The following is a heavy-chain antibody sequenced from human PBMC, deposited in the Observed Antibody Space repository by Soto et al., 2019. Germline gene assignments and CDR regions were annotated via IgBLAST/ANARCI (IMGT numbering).Heavy chain of an antibody. Sequence: QVQLVESGGGVVQPGRSLRLSCAASGFTFSSYGMHWVRQAPGKGLEWVAVIWYDGSNKYYADSVKGRFTISRDNSKNTLYLQMNSLRAEDTAVYYCARDGVTVDAFDIWGQGTMVTVSS. CDR3: ARDGVTVDAFDI. J-gene: IGHJ3*02. CDR1: GFTFSSYG. V-gene: IGHV3-33*01. CDR2: IWYDGSNK. D-gene: IGHD2-21*02.